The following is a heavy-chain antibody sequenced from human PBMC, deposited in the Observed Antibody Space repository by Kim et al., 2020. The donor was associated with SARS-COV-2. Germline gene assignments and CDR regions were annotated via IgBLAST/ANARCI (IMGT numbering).Heavy chain of an antibody. J-gene: IGHJ4*02. CDR3: AKDRLRFLEWLMGDFDY. Sequence: GGSLRLSCAASGFTFSSYAMSWVRQAPGKGLEWVSAISGSGGSTYYADSVKGRFTISRDNSKNTLYLQMNSLRAEDTAVYYCAKDRLRFLEWLMGDFDYWGQGTLVTVSS. CDR2: ISGSGGST. CDR1: GFTFSSYA. V-gene: IGHV3-23*01. D-gene: IGHD3-3*01.